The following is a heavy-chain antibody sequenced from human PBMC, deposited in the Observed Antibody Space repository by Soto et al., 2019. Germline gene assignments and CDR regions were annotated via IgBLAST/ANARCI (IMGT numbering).Heavy chain of an antibody. CDR2: ISYDGSNK. J-gene: IGHJ6*02. Sequence: QVQLVESGGGVVQPGRSLRLSCAASGFTFSSYAMHWVRQAPGKGLEWVAVISYDGSNKYYADSVKGRFTISRDNSKNTLYVQMNSLRLEDTAVYYCARAPDIVLIRAYYYYGMDVWGQGTTVTVSS. CDR1: GFTFSSYA. V-gene: IGHV3-30-3*01. D-gene: IGHD2-8*01. CDR3: ARAPDIVLIRAYYYYGMDV.